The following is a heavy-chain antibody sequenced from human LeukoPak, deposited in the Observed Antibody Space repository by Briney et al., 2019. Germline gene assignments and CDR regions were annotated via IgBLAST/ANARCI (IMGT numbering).Heavy chain of an antibody. Sequence: PSETLSLTCTVSGGSISSYYWSWIRQPPGKGLEWVSGIRPSDDTTYYVDSVKGRFTVSRDNSKNTLYLQMHSLRVEDTAVYYCRFYISGSDYWGQGTLVTVSS. V-gene: IGHV3-23*01. CDR1: GGSISSYY. D-gene: IGHD3-22*01. J-gene: IGHJ4*02. CDR2: IRPSDDTT. CDR3: RFYISGSDY.